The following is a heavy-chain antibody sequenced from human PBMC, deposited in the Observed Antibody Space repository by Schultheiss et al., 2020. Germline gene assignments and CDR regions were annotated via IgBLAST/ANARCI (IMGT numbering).Heavy chain of an antibody. V-gene: IGHV3-21*01. CDR2: ISSSSSYI. J-gene: IGHJ4*02. CDR3: ATLSSTSSDFDY. CDR1: GFTFSTYS. Sequence: GESLKISCAASGFTFSTYSINWVRQAPGKGLEWVSSISSSSSYIYYADSVKGRFIISRDNAKTSLYLQMSSLRAEDTAVYYCATLSSTSSDFDYWGQGTLVTVSS. D-gene: IGHD3-10*01.